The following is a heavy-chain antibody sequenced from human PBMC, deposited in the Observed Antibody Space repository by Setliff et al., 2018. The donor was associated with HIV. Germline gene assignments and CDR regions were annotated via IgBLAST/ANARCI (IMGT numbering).Heavy chain of an antibody. Sequence: ASVKVSCKASGYTFVDFYIHWVRQAPGQGLEWMGRINPKNGVADYLKKFQDRVIMTRDTSTNTAHMELIRPRHEDTAIYDCARAHYSVAMTRNRFDPWGQGTLVTVSS. CDR2: INPKNGVA. CDR1: GYTFVDFY. D-gene: IGHD5-12*01. V-gene: IGHV1-2*06. CDR3: ARAHYSVAMTRNRFDP. J-gene: IGHJ5*02.